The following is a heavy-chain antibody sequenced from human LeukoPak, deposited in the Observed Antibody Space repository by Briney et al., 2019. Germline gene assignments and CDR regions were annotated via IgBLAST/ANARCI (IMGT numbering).Heavy chain of an antibody. CDR1: GFTFSSYW. J-gene: IGHJ4*02. D-gene: IGHD6-19*01. Sequence: PGGSLRLSCAASGFTFSSYWMSWVRQAPGKGLEWVANIKQDGSEKYYVDSVKGRFTISRDNAKNSLYLQMNGLRAEDTAVYYCARDYSSGWYDYWGQGTLVTVSS. CDR2: IKQDGSEK. V-gene: IGHV3-7*01. CDR3: ARDYSSGWYDY.